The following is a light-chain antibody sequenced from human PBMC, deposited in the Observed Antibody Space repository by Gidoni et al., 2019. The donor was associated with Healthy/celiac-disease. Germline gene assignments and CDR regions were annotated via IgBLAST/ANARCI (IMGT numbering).Light chain of an antibody. J-gene: IGLJ2*01. Sequence: SYVLTQPPSVSVAPGQTAMITCGGNNIGSKSVHWYQQKPGQAPVLVVYDDSDRPSGIPEPFSGSNSGNTATLTISRVEAGDEADYYCQVWDSSSDLVVFGGGTKLTVL. CDR2: DDS. CDR1: NIGSKS. CDR3: QVWDSSSDLVV. V-gene: IGLV3-21*02.